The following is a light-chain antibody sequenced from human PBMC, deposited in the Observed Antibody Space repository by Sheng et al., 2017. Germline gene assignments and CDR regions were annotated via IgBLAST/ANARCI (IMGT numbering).Light chain of an antibody. CDR2: GAS. V-gene: IGKV1-33*01. J-gene: IGKJ4*01. CDR3: QQYDDVPLT. CDR1: QDIYNY. Sequence: DIHMAQSPSSLSASVGDRVTITCQASQDIYNYLNWYHFRVGKAPKLLIYGASNLKAGVPSRFSESASGTNFTLTISSLQPEXSGTYYCQQYDDVPLTFGGGTKVEI.